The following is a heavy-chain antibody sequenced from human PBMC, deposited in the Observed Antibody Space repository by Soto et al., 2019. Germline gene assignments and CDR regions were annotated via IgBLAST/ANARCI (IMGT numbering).Heavy chain of an antibody. V-gene: IGHV1-2*04. CDR1: GYTFTGYY. J-gene: IGHJ3*01. D-gene: IGHD2-15*01. CDR2: INPNSGGT. Sequence: GASVKVSCKASGYTFTGYYMHWVRQAPGQGLEWMGWINPNSGGTNYAQKFQGWVTMTRDTSISTAYMELSRLRSDDTAVYYCAIQGRACPLRSHGAFDFWGQGKMVTVSS. CDR3: AIQGRACPLRSHGAFDF.